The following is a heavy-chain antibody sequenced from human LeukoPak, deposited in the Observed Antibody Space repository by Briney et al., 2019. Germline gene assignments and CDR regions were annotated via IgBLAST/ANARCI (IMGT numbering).Heavy chain of an antibody. CDR2: IYSGGST. CDR3: AREQYDDSGPDAFDI. J-gene: IGHJ3*02. Sequence: GGALRLSCAASGFTVSSNYMSWVRQAPGKGLEWVSVIYSGGSTFYADSVKGRFTISRDNSKNTLYLQMNSLRAEDMAVYYCAREQYDDSGPDAFDIWGQGTMVTVSS. V-gene: IGHV3-53*01. CDR1: GFTVSSNY. D-gene: IGHD3-16*01.